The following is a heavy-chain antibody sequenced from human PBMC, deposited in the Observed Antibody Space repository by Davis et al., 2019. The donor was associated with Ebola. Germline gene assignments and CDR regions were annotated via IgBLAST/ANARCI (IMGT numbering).Heavy chain of an antibody. Sequence: GESLKISCSASGFPFGSYAMHWVRQAPGKGLESVARISTNGETTYYAESVKGRFTISRDNSKNTLYLQMRSLRTEDTAVYYCVKDRFTVVVVHGGFDYWGQGALATVSS. D-gene: IGHD2-15*01. CDR2: ISTNGETT. V-gene: IGHV3-64D*06. CDR1: GFPFGSYA. CDR3: VKDRFTVVVVHGGFDY. J-gene: IGHJ4*02.